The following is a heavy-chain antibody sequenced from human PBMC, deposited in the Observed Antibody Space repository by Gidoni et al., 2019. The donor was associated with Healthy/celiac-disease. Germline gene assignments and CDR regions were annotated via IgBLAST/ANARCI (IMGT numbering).Heavy chain of an antibody. CDR1: GYTFTSYD. CDR2: MNPNSGNT. D-gene: IGHD6-19*01. V-gene: IGHV1-8*01. Sequence: QVQLVQSGAEVKKPGASVKVSCKASGYTFTSYDINWVRQATGQGLEWMGWMNPNSGNTGYAQKFQGRVTMTRNTSISTAYMELSSLRSEDTAVYYCARVLRIAVAGTGGLGYWGQGTLVTVSS. J-gene: IGHJ4*02. CDR3: ARVLRIAVAGTGGLGY.